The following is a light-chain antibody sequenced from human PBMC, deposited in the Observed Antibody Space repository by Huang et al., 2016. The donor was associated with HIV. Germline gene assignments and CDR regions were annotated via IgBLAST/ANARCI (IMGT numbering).Light chain of an antibody. V-gene: IGKV1-27*01. Sequence: DIQMTQSPSSLSASIGDRITISCRASQGIGTYLAWYQHKPGKVPNLLIYAASTLQSGVPSRFSCSGSGTNFTLTIGSLQPEDVASYYCQKYNNVPRTFGHGTKVEIK. CDR1: QGIGTY. CDR2: AAS. CDR3: QKYNNVPRT. J-gene: IGKJ1*01.